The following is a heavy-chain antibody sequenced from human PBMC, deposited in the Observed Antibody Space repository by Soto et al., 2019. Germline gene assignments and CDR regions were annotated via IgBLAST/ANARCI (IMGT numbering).Heavy chain of an antibody. CDR3: AREGWIRDAFDI. J-gene: IGHJ3*02. Sequence: QVQLVESGGGLVRPGGSLRLSCTASGFTFSDYYMNWIRQAPGKGLEWVSYISSGVDTVYYADSVKGRFTISRDDAKNSLYLQLNNLRAEDTAMYYCAREGWIRDAFDIWGQGTMVTVSS. V-gene: IGHV3-11*01. CDR2: ISSGVDTV. D-gene: IGHD6-19*01. CDR1: GFTFSDYY.